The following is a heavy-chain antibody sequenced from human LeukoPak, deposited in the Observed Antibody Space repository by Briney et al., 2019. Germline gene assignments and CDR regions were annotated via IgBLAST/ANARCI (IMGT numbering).Heavy chain of an antibody. Sequence: PSETLSLTCTVSGDSINSLDLWSWVRQPPGKGVEWIGEMYLSGTTHSNPSVKSRVTISIDKSKNQFFLNLSSVAAADTAVYYCAGLVGRYSSGLYYYYFDYWGQGTLVTVSS. CDR2: MYLSGTT. CDR3: AGLVGRYSSGLYYYYFDY. V-gene: IGHV4-4*02. J-gene: IGHJ4*02. D-gene: IGHD3-22*01. CDR1: GDSINSLDL.